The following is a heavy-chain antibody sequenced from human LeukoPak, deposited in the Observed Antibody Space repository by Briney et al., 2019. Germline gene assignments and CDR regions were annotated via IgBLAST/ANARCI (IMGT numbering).Heavy chain of an antibody. CDR1: GFIISDHY. Sequence: GGSLRLSCAASGFIISDHYVDWVRQAPGKGLEWIGRSRDRAANYRTEFAASVKGRFTISRDESKNSLYLQMNSPKTEDSAVYYCARLYYESAIFHPFDYWGQGTLATVSS. CDR2: SRDRAANYRT. V-gene: IGHV3-72*01. J-gene: IGHJ4*02. D-gene: IGHD3-16*01. CDR3: ARLYYESAIFHPFDY.